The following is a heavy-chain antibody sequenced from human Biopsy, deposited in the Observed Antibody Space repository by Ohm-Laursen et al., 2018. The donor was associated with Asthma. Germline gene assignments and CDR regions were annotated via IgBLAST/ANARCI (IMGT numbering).Heavy chain of an antibody. J-gene: IGHJ4*02. CDR3: AKEPAVLGRGLDY. CDR2: IYSGGGT. D-gene: IGHD6-19*01. V-gene: IGHV3-53*01. CDR1: GFTVSSNG. Sequence: SLRLSCTASGFTVSSNGMNWVRQPPGKGLEWVSVIYSGGGTFYADSVKGRVTISRDISKNTLSLQMNSLRAEDTALYYCAKEPAVLGRGLDYWGQGTLVTVSS.